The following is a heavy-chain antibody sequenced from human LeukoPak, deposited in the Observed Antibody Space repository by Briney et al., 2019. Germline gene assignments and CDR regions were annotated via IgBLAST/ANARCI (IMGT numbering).Heavy chain of an antibody. V-gene: IGHV4-61*02. Sequence: SQTLSLTCTVSGCSISSGSYYWSWIRQPAGKGLEWIGRIYTSGSTNYNPSLKSRVTISVDTYKNQFSLKLSSVTAADTAVYYCARGGYSYGDDYWGQGTLVTVSS. CDR1: GCSISSGSYY. D-gene: IGHD5-18*01. J-gene: IGHJ4*02. CDR3: ARGGYSYGDDY. CDR2: IYTSGST.